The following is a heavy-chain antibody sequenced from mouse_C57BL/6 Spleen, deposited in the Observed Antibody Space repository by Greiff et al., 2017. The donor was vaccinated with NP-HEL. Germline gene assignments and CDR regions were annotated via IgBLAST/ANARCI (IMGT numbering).Heavy chain of an antibody. CDR3: ARIVLLITTVAPTGYFDV. D-gene: IGHD1-1*01. Sequence: QVTLKESGPGILQPSQTLSLTCSFSGFSLSTFGMGVGWIRQPSGKGLEWLAHIWWDDDKSYNPALKSRLTISKDTSKNQVFLKIANVDTADTATYYCARIVLLITTVAPTGYFDVWGTGTTVTVSS. V-gene: IGHV8-8*01. J-gene: IGHJ1*03. CDR1: GFSLSTFGMG. CDR2: IWWDDDK.